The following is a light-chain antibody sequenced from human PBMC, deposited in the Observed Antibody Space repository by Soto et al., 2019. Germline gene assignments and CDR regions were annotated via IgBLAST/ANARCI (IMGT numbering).Light chain of an antibody. J-gene: IGKJ3*01. CDR2: WAS. CDR3: QQYYSSPPT. Sequence: DIVMTQSPDSLAVSLGERATINCKSSQSVLYSSNSRNYLAWYQQKPGQPPKMVIYWASTRESGVPGRFSGSGSGTDFTLTISGLQPEDVAVYYCQQYYSSPPTFGPGTKVEIK. V-gene: IGKV4-1*01. CDR1: QSVLYSSNSRNY.